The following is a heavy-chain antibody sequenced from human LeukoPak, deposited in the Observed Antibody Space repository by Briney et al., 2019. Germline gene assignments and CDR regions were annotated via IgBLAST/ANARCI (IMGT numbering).Heavy chain of an antibody. CDR1: GGSISSYY. CDR2: IYTSGST. D-gene: IGHD3-22*01. J-gene: IGHJ3*02. Sequence: SETLSLTCTVSGGSISSYYWSWIRQPAGKGLEWIGRIYTSGSTNYNPSLKSRVTMSVDTSKNQFSLKLSSVTAADTAVYYCARAQMYYYDSTLRAFDIWGQGTMVTVSS. V-gene: IGHV4-4*07. CDR3: ARAQMYYYDSTLRAFDI.